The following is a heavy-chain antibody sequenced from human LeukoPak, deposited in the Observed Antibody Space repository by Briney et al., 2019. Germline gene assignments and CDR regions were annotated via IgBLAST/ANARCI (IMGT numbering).Heavy chain of an antibody. D-gene: IGHD6-25*01. J-gene: IGHJ4*02. CDR1: GGSFSGYY. Sequence: RPSETLSLTCAVYGGSFSGYYWSWIRQPPGKGLEWIGEINHSGSTNYNPSLKSRVTISVDTSKNQFSLKLSSVTAADTAVYYCARHKKRLVSAGYSSVDFDYWGQGTLVTVSS. CDR3: ARHKKRLVSAGYSSVDFDY. CDR2: INHSGST. V-gene: IGHV4-34*01.